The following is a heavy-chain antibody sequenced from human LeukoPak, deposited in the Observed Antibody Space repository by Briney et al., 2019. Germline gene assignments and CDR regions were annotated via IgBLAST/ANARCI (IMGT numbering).Heavy chain of an antibody. J-gene: IGHJ4*02. CDR1: GLTFDDYA. CDR2: ISWNSGSI. CDR3: AKDSSGWPYYFDY. V-gene: IGHV3-9*01. Sequence: GGSLRLSCAASGLTFDDYAMHWVRQAPGKGLEWVSGISWNSGSIGYADSVKGRFTISRDNAKNSLYLQMNSLRAEDTALYYCAKDSSGWPYYFDYWGQGTLVTVSS. D-gene: IGHD6-19*01.